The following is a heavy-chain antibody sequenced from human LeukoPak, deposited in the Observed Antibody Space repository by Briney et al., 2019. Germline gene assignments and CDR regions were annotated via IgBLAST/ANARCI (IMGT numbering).Heavy chain of an antibody. CDR2: ISWNSGSI. Sequence: SGRSLRLSCAASGFTFDDYAMHWVRQAPGKGLEWVSGISWNSGSIGYVDSVKGRFTISRDNAKNSLYLQMNSLRAEDTALYYCAKLGYSSSSHYWGQGTLVTVSS. J-gene: IGHJ4*02. CDR1: GFTFDDYA. D-gene: IGHD6-6*01. CDR3: AKLGYSSSSHY. V-gene: IGHV3-9*01.